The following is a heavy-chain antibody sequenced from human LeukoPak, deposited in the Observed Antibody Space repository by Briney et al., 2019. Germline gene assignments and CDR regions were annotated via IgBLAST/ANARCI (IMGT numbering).Heavy chain of an antibody. V-gene: IGHV4-59*01. CDR2: IYNSGST. CDR3: VSIITEAGEDLNPNWYFDL. CDR1: GGSISIYY. J-gene: IGHJ2*01. D-gene: IGHD6-19*01. Sequence: SETLSLTCTVSGGSISIYYWSWIRQPPGKGLEWIGYIYNSGSTNYNPSLKSRVTISVDTSKNQFSLNLGSVTAADTAVYYCVSIITEAGEDLNPNWYFDLWGRGTLVTVSS.